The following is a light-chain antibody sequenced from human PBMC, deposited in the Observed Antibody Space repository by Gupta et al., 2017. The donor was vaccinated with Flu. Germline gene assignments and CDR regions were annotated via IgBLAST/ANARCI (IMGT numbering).Light chain of an antibody. CDR3: MQQLQTPLT. CDR2: MGS. CDR1: QSLLHTVGYNY. Sequence: IVLTLSPLSLSVTPGEPASISCRSSQSLLHTVGYNYLDGYVQRPGHSPHLLIYMGSTRASGVPDWFSGVGGGTDFILNISRGEAEDVCVYFCMQQLQTPLTFGEGTKVDMK. J-gene: IGKJ4*01. V-gene: IGKV2-28*01.